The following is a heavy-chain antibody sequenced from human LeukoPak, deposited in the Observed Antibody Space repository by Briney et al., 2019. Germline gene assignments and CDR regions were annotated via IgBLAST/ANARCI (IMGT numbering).Heavy chain of an antibody. CDR2: TSSSGAKT. V-gene: IGHV3-23*01. J-gene: IGHJ4*02. CDR3: AKDIRGYSSGWPWFDY. D-gene: IGHD2-15*01. Sequence: GGSLRLSCTVSGIIFSNYGMSWVRQAPGKGLEWVSGTSSSGAKTYYADSVKGRFSISRDNSKNTVYLQVNSLGGEDTAVYYCAKDIRGYSSGWPWFDYWGQGTLVTVSP. CDR1: GIIFSNYG.